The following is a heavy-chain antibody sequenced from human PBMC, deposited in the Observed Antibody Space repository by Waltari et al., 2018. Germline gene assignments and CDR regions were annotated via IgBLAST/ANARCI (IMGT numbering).Heavy chain of an antibody. CDR2: ISSSGNTI. D-gene: IGHD5-12*01. CDR3: ARGSYTGYEVDY. CDR1: GFTFSNYN. J-gene: IGHJ4*02. Sequence: EVQLVESGGGLVQPGGYLRLSCEASGFTFSNYNMNCVRQAPGKGLDWVSHISSSGNTINYAGSVKGRFTMSRDNAKNSLYLDMNSLRAEDTAVYYCARGSYTGYEVDYWGQGTLVTVSS. V-gene: IGHV3-48*03.